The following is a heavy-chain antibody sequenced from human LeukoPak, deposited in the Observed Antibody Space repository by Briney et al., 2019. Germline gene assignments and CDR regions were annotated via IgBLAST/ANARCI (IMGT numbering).Heavy chain of an antibody. J-gene: IGHJ4*02. CDR2: IYYSGST. CDR3: ARLLGSGSYYGSDGARFDY. CDR1: GGSISSGDYY. Sequence: SETLSLTCTVSGGSISSGDYYWSWIRQPPGKGLEWIGYIYYSGSTNYNPSLKSRVTISVDTSKNQFSLKLSSVTAADTAVYYCARLLGSGSYYGSDGARFDYWGQGTLVTVSS. V-gene: IGHV4-61*08. D-gene: IGHD3-10*01.